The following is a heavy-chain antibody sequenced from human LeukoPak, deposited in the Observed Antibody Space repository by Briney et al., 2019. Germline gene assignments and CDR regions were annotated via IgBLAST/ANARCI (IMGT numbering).Heavy chain of an antibody. Sequence: ASVKVSCKASGYTFTSYYMHWVRQAPGQGLEWMGIINPSGGSTSYAQKFQGRVTMTRDTSTSTAYMDLRSLKSDDTAVYYCARGGRWELPRPYAFDIWGQGTMVTVSS. J-gene: IGHJ3*02. CDR3: ARGGRWELPRPYAFDI. V-gene: IGHV1-46*01. D-gene: IGHD1-26*01. CDR2: INPSGGST. CDR1: GYTFTSYY.